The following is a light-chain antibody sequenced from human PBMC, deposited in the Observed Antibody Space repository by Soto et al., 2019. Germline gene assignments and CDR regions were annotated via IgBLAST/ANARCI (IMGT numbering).Light chain of an antibody. CDR1: QTVSGK. J-gene: IGKJ4*01. CDR3: HQYDYWPPT. Sequence: EIVLTQSPGTLSLSPGERATLSCRASQTVSGKLAWFQQKPGQAPRLLISGSSTRATGIPARFNGSGSGTEFTLTIISLESEDFGLYYCHQYDYWPPTFGGGTKVDIK. V-gene: IGKV3D-15*01. CDR2: GSS.